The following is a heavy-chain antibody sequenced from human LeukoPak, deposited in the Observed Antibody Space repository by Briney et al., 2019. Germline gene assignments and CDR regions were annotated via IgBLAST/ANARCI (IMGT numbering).Heavy chain of an antibody. CDR2: IYYSGST. CDR1: GGSISTYY. J-gene: IGHJ3*02. V-gene: IGHV4-59*08. D-gene: IGHD1-14*01. CDR3: ARSGRAVAFDI. Sequence: PSETLSLTCTVSGGSISTYYWSWIRQPPGKGLEWIGYIYYSGSTNYNPSLKSRVTISVDTSKNQFSLKLSSVTAADTAVYYCARSGRAVAFDIWGQGTMVTVSS.